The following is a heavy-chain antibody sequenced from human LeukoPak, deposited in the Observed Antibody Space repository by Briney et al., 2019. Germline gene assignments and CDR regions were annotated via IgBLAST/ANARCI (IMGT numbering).Heavy chain of an antibody. D-gene: IGHD5-18*01. V-gene: IGHV3-7*01. CDR1: GFTFSSYW. J-gene: IGHJ4*02. CDR3: ARDRWGYSYGGD. Sequence: PGGALRLSCAASGFTFSSYWMSWVRQAPGKGLEWVANIKEDGRQKYYVGSVKGRFTIPRDNAKNSLYLQMNSLRAEDTALYYCARDRWGYSYGGDWGQGTLVTVSS. CDR2: IKEDGRQK.